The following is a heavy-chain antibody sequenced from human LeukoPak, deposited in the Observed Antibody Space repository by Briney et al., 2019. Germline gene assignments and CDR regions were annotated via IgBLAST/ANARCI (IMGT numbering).Heavy chain of an antibody. Sequence: PSETLSLTCAVSGGSISTDMNYWGWIRQAPGKTLQWLGSIHHTGTTFYNPSLKSRVTTSISTSKSQFSLNLSSVTAADTAVYYCARHGTVDEADWNSEDWYFHIWGRGTLVTASS. D-gene: IGHD1-7*01. CDR1: GGSISTDMNY. J-gene: IGHJ2*01. V-gene: IGHV4-39*01. CDR2: IHHTGTT. CDR3: ARHGTVDEADWNSEDWYFHI.